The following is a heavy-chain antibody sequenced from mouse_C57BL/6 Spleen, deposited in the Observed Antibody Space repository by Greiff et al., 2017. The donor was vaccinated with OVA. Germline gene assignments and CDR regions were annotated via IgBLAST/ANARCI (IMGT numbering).Heavy chain of an antibody. CDR2: IHPSDSDT. CDR3: AISDLRGDYAMDY. Sequence: QVQLKQPGAELVKPGASVKVSCKASGYTFTSYWMHWVKQRPGQGLEWIGRIHPSDSDTNYNQKFKGKATLTVDKSSSTAYMQLSSLTSEDSAVYYCAISDLRGDYAMDYWGQGTSVTVSS. D-gene: IGHD3-3*01. CDR1: GYTFTSYW. V-gene: IGHV1-74*01. J-gene: IGHJ4*01.